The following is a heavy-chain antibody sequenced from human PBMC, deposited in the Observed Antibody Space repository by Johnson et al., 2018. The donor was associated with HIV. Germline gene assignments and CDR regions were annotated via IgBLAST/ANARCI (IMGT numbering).Heavy chain of an antibody. J-gene: IGHJ3*02. CDR2: ISGSGGST. D-gene: IGHD3-16*02. V-gene: IGHV3-23*04. Sequence: VQLVESGGVVVQPGGSLRLSCAASGFTFSKYAMSWVRQAPGKGLEWVSAISGSGGSTYYADSVKGRLTFSRDNCKNTRVLQRNSLRAEDTAVYYCEKDRICGAIGDAFDIWGQGTMVTVSS. CDR3: EKDRICGAIGDAFDI. CDR1: GFTFSKYA.